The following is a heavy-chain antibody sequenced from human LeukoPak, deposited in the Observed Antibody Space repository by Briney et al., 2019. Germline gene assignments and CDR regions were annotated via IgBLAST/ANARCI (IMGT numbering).Heavy chain of an antibody. Sequence: KPSETLSLTCTVSGYSISSGYYWGWIRPPPGKGLEWIGSIYHSGSTYYNPSLKSRVTISVDNSKNQFSLRLTSVTAADTGLYSCARVSTKKGANNYYYYMDVWGKGTTVTVSS. CDR3: ARVSTKKGANNYYYYMDV. D-gene: IGHD1-1*01. CDR1: GYSISSGYY. CDR2: IYHSGST. J-gene: IGHJ6*03. V-gene: IGHV4-38-2*02.